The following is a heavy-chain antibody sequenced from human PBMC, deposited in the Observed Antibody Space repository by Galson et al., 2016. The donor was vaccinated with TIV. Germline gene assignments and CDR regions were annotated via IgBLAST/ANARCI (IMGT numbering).Heavy chain of an antibody. CDR1: GGSFSGYY. J-gene: IGHJ6*03. CDR3: ARGSGAYHDFWGGYSPTANYYMDV. V-gene: IGHV4-34*01. D-gene: IGHD3-3*01. Sequence: ETLSLTCAVYGGSFSGYYWNWIRQPPGKGLEWIGEINHSGSTNYNASLKSRVTISVDTSKSQFSLKLSYMTAADTAVYYCARGSGAYHDFWGGYSPTANYYMDVWGKGTTVTVS. CDR2: INHSGST.